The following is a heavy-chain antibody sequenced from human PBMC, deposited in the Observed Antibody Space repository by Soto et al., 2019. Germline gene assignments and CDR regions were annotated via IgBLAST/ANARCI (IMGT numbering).Heavy chain of an antibody. CDR3: ASDSTGWFDP. J-gene: IGHJ5*02. CDR2: FYTSGNT. Sequence: PSGRMSLTRTVSGGSVSSYYWGWIRQPAGKGLEWIGRFYTSGNTNYNPSLKSRVTMSLDTSKNQFSLKLSSVTAADTAVYFCASDSTGWFDPWGQGALVTVSS. CDR1: GGSVSSYY. D-gene: IGHD7-27*01. V-gene: IGHV4-4*07.